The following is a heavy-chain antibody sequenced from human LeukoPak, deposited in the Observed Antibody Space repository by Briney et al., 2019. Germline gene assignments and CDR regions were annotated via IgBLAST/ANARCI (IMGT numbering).Heavy chain of an antibody. CDR2: IIPILGIA. CDR1: GDTFSSYA. V-gene: IGHV1-69*04. Sequence: ASVKVSCKASGDTFSSYAISWVRQAPGQGLEWMGRIIPILGIANYAQKFQGRVTITADKSTSTAYMELSSLRSEDTAVYYCAREIVVVVAATGDFDYWGQGTLVTVSS. CDR3: AREIVVVVAATGDFDY. J-gene: IGHJ4*02. D-gene: IGHD2-15*01.